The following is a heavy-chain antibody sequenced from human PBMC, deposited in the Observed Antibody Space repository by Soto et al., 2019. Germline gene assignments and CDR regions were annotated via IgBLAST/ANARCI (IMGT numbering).Heavy chain of an antibody. CDR1: GFTFSSYG. CDR3: AKDTNITIFGVVIHYYYYYMDV. J-gene: IGHJ6*03. D-gene: IGHD3-3*01. V-gene: IGHV3-30*18. Sequence: PGGSLRLSCAASGFTFSSYGMHRVRQAPGKGLEWVAAISYDGSNKYYADSVEGRFTISRDNSKNTLYLQMNSLRAEDTAVYYCAKDTNITIFGVVIHYYYYYMDVWGKGTTVTVSS. CDR2: ISYDGSNK.